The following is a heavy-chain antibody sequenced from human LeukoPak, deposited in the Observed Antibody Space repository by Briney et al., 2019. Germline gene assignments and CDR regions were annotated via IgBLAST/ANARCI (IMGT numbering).Heavy chain of an antibody. CDR3: SRSLDY. J-gene: IGHJ4*02. Sequence: GGSLRLSCVASGFPFSGYWMDWVRQAPGKGVEWVANINQDGTNQYYAASVKGRFSISRDNAKNSLYLQMNSLRAEGTAVYYCSRSLDYLGQGALVTVSS. CDR1: GFPFSGYW. CDR2: INQDGTNQ. V-gene: IGHV3-7*01.